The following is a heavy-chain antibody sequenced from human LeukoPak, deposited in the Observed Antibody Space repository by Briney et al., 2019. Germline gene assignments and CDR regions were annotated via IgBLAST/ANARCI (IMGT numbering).Heavy chain of an antibody. V-gene: IGHV4-34*01. CDR3: ARAPEFSSGWLLDC. D-gene: IGHD6-19*01. CDR1: GGSFSGYY. Sequence: SETLSLTCAVYGGSFSGYYWSWIRQPPGKGLEWIGEINHSGSTNYNPSLKSRVTMSVDKPKKQFSLQVTSMTAADTGVYYCARAPEFSSGWLLDCWGQGSLVTVDS. CDR2: INHSGST. J-gene: IGHJ4*02.